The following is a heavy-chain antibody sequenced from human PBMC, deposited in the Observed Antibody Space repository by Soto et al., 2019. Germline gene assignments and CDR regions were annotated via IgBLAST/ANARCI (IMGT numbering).Heavy chain of an antibody. CDR2: ISSSSSYI. V-gene: IGHV3-21*01. J-gene: IGHJ3*02. CDR3: ARDEGRVVVAATRDAFDI. Sequence: GGSLRLSCAASGFTFSSYSMNWVRQAPGKGLEWVSSISSSSSYIYYGDTVKGRFTISRDNAKNSLYLQMNSLRAEDTAVYYCARDEGRVVVAATRDAFDIWGQGTMVTVSS. D-gene: IGHD2-15*01. CDR1: GFTFSSYS.